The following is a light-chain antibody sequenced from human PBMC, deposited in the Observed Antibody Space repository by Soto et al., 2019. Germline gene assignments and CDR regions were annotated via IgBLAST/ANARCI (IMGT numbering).Light chain of an antibody. Sequence: QSVLTQPPSASGTPGQTVTMSCSGSSSNVGGNSVYWYQQLPGTAPKLLIYRNNQRPSGVPERFSGSKSGTSASLAISGLRSEDEADYYCAAWDDSLSAVVFGGGTKVTVL. CDR1: SSNVGGNS. J-gene: IGLJ2*01. CDR2: RNN. CDR3: AAWDDSLSAVV. V-gene: IGLV1-47*01.